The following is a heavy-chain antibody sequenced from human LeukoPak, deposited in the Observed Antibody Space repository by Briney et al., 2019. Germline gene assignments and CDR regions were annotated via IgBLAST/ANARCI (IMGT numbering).Heavy chain of an antibody. CDR3: AAYRQVLLPFES. CDR2: IFPSGGEI. Sequence: ETLSLTCTVSGGSISSSSYYWGWVRQPPGKGLEWVSSIFPSGGEIHYADSVRGRFTISRDNSKSTLSLQMNSLRAEDTAIYYCAAYRQVLLPFESWGQGTLVTVSS. J-gene: IGHJ4*02. CDR1: GGSISSSSYY. D-gene: IGHD2-8*02. V-gene: IGHV3-23*01.